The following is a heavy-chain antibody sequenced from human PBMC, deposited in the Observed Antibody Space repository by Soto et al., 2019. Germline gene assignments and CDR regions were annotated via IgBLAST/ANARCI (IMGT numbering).Heavy chain of an antibody. J-gene: IGHJ4*02. D-gene: IGHD1-26*01. CDR1: GGSISTYP. CDR2: IYNSGRS. Sequence: QVQLQESGPGLVKPSETLSLTCTVSGGSISTYPWSWIRQPPGKGLEWIGYIYNSGRSIYNPSFKRRVTILLDKPKNQFTLKLGSVTAADTAIYYCAGDIPSGGYRFDYWGQGTLVTVSS. CDR3: AGDIPSGGYRFDY. V-gene: IGHV4-59*08.